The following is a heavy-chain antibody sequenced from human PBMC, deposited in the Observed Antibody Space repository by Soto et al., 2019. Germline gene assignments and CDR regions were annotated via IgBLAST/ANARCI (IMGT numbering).Heavy chain of an antibody. CDR3: GGRYNSGGYYLGFDP. J-gene: IGHJ5*02. CDR2: IYYSGST. CDR1: GGSIRSGGYY. V-gene: IGHV4-39*01. Sequence: PSETLSLTCTVSGGSIRSGGYYWSWIRQHPGKGLEWIGYIYYSGSTYYNPSLKSRVTISVDTSKNQFSLKLSSVTAAATAVYYCGGRYNSGGYYLGFDPWGRGTLVTFSS. D-gene: IGHD3-22*01.